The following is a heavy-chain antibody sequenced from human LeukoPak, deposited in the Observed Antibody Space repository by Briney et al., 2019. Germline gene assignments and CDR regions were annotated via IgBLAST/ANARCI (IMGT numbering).Heavy chain of an antibody. CDR3: ARAPGYDFWSGSRLADV. D-gene: IGHD3-3*01. CDR1: GYTFTSYD. V-gene: IGHV1-8*01. Sequence: ASVKVSCKASGYTFTSYDINWVRQATGQGLEWMGWMNPNSGNTGYAQKFQGRVTMTRNTSISTAYMELSSLRSEDTAVYYCARAPGYDFWSGSRLADVCGQGTTVTVSS. CDR2: MNPNSGNT. J-gene: IGHJ6*02.